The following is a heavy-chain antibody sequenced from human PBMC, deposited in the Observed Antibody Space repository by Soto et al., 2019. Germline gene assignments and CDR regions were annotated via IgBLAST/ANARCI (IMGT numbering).Heavy chain of an antibody. CDR2: ISYDGSNK. J-gene: IGHJ5*02. D-gene: IGHD3-16*01. CDR1: GFTFSSYA. V-gene: IGHV3-30-3*02. CDR3: AKNTNYVEWFDP. Sequence: GGSLRLSCAASGFTFSSYAMHWVRQAPGKGLEWVAVISYDGSNKYYADSMKGRFTISRDNSKNTLYLQMNSLRAEDTAVYYCAKNTNYVEWFDPWGQGTLVTVSS.